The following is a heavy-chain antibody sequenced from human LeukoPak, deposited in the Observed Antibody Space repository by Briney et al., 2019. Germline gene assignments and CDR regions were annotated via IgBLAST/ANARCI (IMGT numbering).Heavy chain of an antibody. CDR3: ARGGGASEALGDTFDI. CDR2: IKTDGSPS. Sequence: GGSLRLSCAASGFTFSSYWMHWVRQAPGKGLVWVSRIKTDGSPSNYADSVKSRLTTSRDNAKNTRYLQMNSRRAEDKAVYYCARGGGASEALGDTFDIWGQGTMVTVSS. J-gene: IGHJ3*02. V-gene: IGHV3-74*01. CDR1: GFTFSSYW. D-gene: IGHD3-16*01.